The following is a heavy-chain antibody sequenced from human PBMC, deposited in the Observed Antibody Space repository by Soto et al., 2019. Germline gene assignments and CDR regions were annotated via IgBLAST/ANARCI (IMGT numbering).Heavy chain of an antibody. Sequence: GGSLRLSCAASGFTFSSYAMSWVRQAPGKGLEWVSAISGSGGSTYYADSVKGRFTISRDNSKNTLYLQMNSLRAEDTAVYYCAKSSVVVVVAATHEKYFQHWGQGTLVTVSS. CDR1: GFTFSSYA. V-gene: IGHV3-23*01. J-gene: IGHJ1*01. CDR2: ISGSGGST. D-gene: IGHD2-15*01. CDR3: AKSSVVVVVAATHEKYFQH.